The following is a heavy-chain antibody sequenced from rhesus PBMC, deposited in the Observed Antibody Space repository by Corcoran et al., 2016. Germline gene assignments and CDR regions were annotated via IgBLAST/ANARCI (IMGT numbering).Heavy chain of an antibody. CDR2: INGHRNSN. CDR1: GVPISSDG. V-gene: IGHV4-80*01. CDR3: ARAREGSWNAVDL. D-gene: IGHD6-25*01. Sequence: QVQLQESGPGLGKPSETLSLTCAFAGVPISSDGWSWVRQSPGKGLEWIGEINGHRNSNNYNPSLKARITLSKDASKNQFSLKLNAVTAADTAVYYCARAREGSWNAVDLWCQGLRVT. J-gene: IGHJ3*01.